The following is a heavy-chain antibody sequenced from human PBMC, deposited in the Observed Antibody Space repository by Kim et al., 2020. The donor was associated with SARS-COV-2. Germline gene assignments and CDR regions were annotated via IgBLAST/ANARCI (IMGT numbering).Heavy chain of an antibody. CDR2: INAGNGNT. D-gene: IGHD4-4*01. CDR1: GYTFSGYA. J-gene: IGHJ4*02. V-gene: IGHV1-3*01. Sequence: ASVKVSCKASGYTFSGYAIHWVRQAPGQRLEWMGWINAGNGNTKYSQKFQGRVTITRDTSATTAYMELSSLRSEDTAVYYCARDKATADWGQGTVVTVSS. CDR3: ARDKATAD.